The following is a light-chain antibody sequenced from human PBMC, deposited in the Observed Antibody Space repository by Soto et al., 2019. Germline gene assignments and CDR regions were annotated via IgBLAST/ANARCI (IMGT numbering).Light chain of an antibody. Sequence: QSALTQPASVSGSLGQSITISCTGTSSDIGSHNFVSWYQQRPGKAPKLMIFEVTKRPSGVSNRFSASKSGNTASLTISGVQAEDEADYYCCSYAGTTTWVFGGGTKVTVL. CDR3: CSYAGTTTWV. J-gene: IGLJ3*02. CDR1: SSDIGSHNF. CDR2: EVT. V-gene: IGLV2-23*02.